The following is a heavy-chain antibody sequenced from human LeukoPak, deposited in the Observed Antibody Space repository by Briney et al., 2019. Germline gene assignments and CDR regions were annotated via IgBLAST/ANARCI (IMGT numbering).Heavy chain of an antibody. CDR2: ISSSSSYI. Sequence: GGSLRLSCAASGFTFRNYSMNWVRQAPGKGLEWVSSISSSSSYIYYADSVKGRFTISRDNAKNSLYLQMNSLRAEDTAVYYCARDWSGSGWYFGSYFDYWGQGTLVTVSS. D-gene: IGHD6-19*01. V-gene: IGHV3-21*01. CDR3: ARDWSGSGWYFGSYFDY. J-gene: IGHJ4*02. CDR1: GFTFRNYS.